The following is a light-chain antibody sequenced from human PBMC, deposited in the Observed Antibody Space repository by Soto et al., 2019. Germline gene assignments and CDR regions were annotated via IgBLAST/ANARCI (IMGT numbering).Light chain of an antibody. V-gene: IGKV3-11*01. CDR1: QSVSSY. CDR3: QQRSNWPPGVT. CDR2: DAS. Sequence: EIVLTQSPATLSLSPGERATLSCRASQSVSSYLAWYQQKPGQAHRLLIYDASNRATGIPARFSGSGSGTDFTLTISSLESEDVAVYYCQQRSNWPPGVTFGPGTKVDIK. J-gene: IGKJ3*01.